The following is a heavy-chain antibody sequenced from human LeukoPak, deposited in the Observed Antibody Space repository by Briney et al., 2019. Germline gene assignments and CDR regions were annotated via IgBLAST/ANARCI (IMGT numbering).Heavy chain of an antibody. J-gene: IGHJ3*02. V-gene: IGHV3-48*03. CDR1: GFTFSSYE. D-gene: IGHD3-9*01. CDR3: ARGRNSEWLFKSGSTFDI. CDR2: ISSSGSTI. Sequence: GGSLRLSCAASGFTFSSYEMNWVRQAPGKGLEWVSYISSSGSTIYYADSVKGRFTISRDNTKNSLYLQMNSLRVDDTAVYYCARGRNSEWLFKSGSTFDIWGQGTLVTVSS.